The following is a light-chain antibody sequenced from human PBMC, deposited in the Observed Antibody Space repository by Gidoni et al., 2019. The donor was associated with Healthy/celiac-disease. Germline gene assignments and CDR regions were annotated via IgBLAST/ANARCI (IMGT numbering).Light chain of an antibody. CDR3: QQSYSTGST. V-gene: IGKV1-39*01. J-gene: IGKJ4*01. Sequence: DIQMTQYPSSLSASVGDRVTITCRASQSISSYLNWYQQKPGKAPKLLIYAASSLQSGVPSRFSGSGSGTDFTLTIRSLQPQDFATYYCQQSYSTGSTFGGGTKVEIK. CDR1: QSISSY. CDR2: AAS.